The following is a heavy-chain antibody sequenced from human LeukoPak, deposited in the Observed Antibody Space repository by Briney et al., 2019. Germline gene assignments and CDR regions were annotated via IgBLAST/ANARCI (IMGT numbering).Heavy chain of an antibody. J-gene: IGHJ4*02. D-gene: IGHD2-15*01. CDR1: GYRFSDYY. V-gene: IGHV1-2*02. Sequence: EASVKVSCKTSGYRFSDYYMHWVRQAPGQGLEWMGWVNSNSGGTHYAQKFEGRVTMTRDTSISTAYMELSRLKSDDTAVYYCARGYCSGGSCYHFESWGQGTLVTVSS. CDR3: ARGYCSGGSCYHFES. CDR2: VNSNSGGT.